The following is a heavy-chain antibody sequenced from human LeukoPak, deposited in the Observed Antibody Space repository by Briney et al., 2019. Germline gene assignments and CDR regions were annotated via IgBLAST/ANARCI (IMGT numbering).Heavy chain of an antibody. D-gene: IGHD6-19*01. CDR3: ARGGWKGGNWFDP. CDR2: IIPIFGTA. V-gene: IGHV1-69*13. J-gene: IGHJ5*02. Sequence: SVKVSCKASGGTFSSYAISWVRQAPGQGLEWMGGIIPIFGTANYAQKFPGRVTITADESTSTAYMELSSLRSEDTAVYYCARGGWKGGNWFDPWGQGTLVTVSS. CDR1: GGTFSSYA.